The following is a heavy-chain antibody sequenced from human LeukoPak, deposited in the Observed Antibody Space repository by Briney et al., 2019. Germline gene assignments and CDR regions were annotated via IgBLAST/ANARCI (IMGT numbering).Heavy chain of an antibody. Sequence: SVKVSCKASGGTFSSYAISWVRQAPGQGFEWMGGIIPIFGTANYAQKFQGRVTITTDESTSTAYMELSSLRSEDTAVYYCARSLDYYDSSGYYYYFDYWGQGTLVTVSS. V-gene: IGHV1-69*05. D-gene: IGHD3-22*01. J-gene: IGHJ4*02. CDR2: IIPIFGTA. CDR1: GGTFSSYA. CDR3: ARSLDYYDSSGYYYYFDY.